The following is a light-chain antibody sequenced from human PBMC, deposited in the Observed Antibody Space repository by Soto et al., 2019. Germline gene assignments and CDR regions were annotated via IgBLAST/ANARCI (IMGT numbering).Light chain of an antibody. V-gene: IGKV1-6*01. CDR1: QGIRSE. J-gene: IGKJ1*01. CDR2: AAS. CDR3: LHDYNYPRT. Sequence: AIQMTQSPSSLSASVGDRVTITCRASQGIRSELAWYQQKPGKAPNLLIYAASTLPSGVPSRFSGSGSGTDFTLTISSLQPEDFATYYCLHDYNYPRTFGQGTRVEVK.